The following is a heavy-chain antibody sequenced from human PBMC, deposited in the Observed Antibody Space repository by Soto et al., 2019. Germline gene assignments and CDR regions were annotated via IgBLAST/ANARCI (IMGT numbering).Heavy chain of an antibody. Sequence: QVQLVQSGAEVKKPGSSVKVSCKASGGTFSSYTISWVRQAPGQGLEWMGRIIPILGIATYAQKFQGRVTITADKSTSTAYMELSSVRSEDTAVYYCAGVRSYDIDYWGQGTLVTVSS. J-gene: IGHJ4*02. CDR3: AGVRSYDIDY. CDR2: IIPILGIA. V-gene: IGHV1-69*02. CDR1: GGTFSSYT. D-gene: IGHD3-9*01.